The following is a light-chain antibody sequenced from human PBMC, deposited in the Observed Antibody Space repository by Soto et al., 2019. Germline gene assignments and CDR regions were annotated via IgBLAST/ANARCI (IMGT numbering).Light chain of an antibody. Sequence: AIPMTQSPSSLSASVGDRVTMTCRASQGINNALAWYQQKPGKAPKLLIYAASNLHSGVPSRFSGSGSGTDFALTISSLQPEDFATYFCLHDYNYPRTFGQGTKVE. CDR2: AAS. CDR3: LHDYNYPRT. J-gene: IGKJ1*01. V-gene: IGKV1-6*01. CDR1: QGINNA.